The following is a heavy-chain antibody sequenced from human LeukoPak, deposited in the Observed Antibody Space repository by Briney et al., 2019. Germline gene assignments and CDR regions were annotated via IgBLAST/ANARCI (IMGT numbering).Heavy chain of an antibody. J-gene: IGHJ4*02. V-gene: IGHV3-21*01. D-gene: IGHD4/OR15-4a*01. CDR2: ISSSSTYI. CDR1: GFSFSSFS. CDR3: ANTLDYSASDY. Sequence: PGGSLRLSCAASGFSFSSFSMNWVCQAPGKGLEWVSSISSSSTYIYYADSVKGRFTISRDNAKKSLYLQMNSLRAEDTAVYYCANTLDYSASDYWGQGTLVTVSS.